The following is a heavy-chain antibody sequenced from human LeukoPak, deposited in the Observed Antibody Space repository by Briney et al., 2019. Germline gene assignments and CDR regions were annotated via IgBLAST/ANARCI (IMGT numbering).Heavy chain of an antibody. J-gene: IGHJ4*02. CDR1: GFTFSSYS. D-gene: IGHD2-2*01. V-gene: IGHV3-21*04. Sequence: GGSLRLSCAASGFTFSSYSMNWVRQAPGKGLEWVSSISGTSSYIYYADSVKGRFTISRDNAKNSLYLQMNSLRAEDTAVYYCAKQWEYCSSTSCSNFFDYWGQGTLVTVSS. CDR2: ISGTSSYI. CDR3: AKQWEYCSSTSCSNFFDY.